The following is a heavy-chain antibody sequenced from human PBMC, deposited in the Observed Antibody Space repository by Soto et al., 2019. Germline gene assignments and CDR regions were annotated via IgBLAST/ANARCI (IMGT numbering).Heavy chain of an antibody. CDR2: ISSSGDTI. V-gene: IGHV3-48*02. CDR1: GFSFRTYS. J-gene: IGHJ4*02. Sequence: GGSLILSCAASGFSFRTYSMNWVRQAPGKGLEWVSFISSSGDTIHYADSVKGRFTVSRDNAKNSLYLQMNSLRDEDTAVYYCARDHYCSGDTCYLISFDYWGQGTQVTVSS. CDR3: ARDHYCSGDTCYLISFDY. D-gene: IGHD2-15*01.